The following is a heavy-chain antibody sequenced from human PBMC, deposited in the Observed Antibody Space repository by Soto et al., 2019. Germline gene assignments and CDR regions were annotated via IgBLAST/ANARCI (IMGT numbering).Heavy chain of an antibody. J-gene: IGHJ4*02. D-gene: IGHD5-18*01. Sequence: EVHLVESGGGLVQPGGSLRLSCAASGYSSFSYYSMNWVRQAPGKGLEWVSFISGRGIPIYYADSVRGRFTISRDNAKNSVSLEMRSLRVEDTAVYYCARVRGHSYGYVDYWGQGTLVTVSS. CDR2: ISGRGIPI. V-gene: IGHV3-48*01. CDR3: ARVRGHSYGYVDY. CDR1: GYSSFSYYS.